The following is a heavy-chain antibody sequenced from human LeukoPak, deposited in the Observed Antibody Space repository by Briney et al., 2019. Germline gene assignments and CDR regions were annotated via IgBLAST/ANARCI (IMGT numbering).Heavy chain of an antibody. CDR1: GFTVSSYG. CDR2: ISSDGSST. V-gene: IGHV3-74*01. CDR3: ARFRGSNGMDV. J-gene: IGHJ6*02. Sequence: GGSLRLSCAASGFTVSSYGMHWARQAPGKGLVWVSRISSDGSSTIYADSVKGRFTIARDNAENSLYLQMNSLSAEDTAVYYCARFRGSNGMDVWGPGTSVTVSS.